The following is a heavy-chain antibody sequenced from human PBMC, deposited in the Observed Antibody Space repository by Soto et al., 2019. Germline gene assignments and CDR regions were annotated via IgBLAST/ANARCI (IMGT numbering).Heavy chain of an antibody. D-gene: IGHD2-2*02. CDR2: SRDKAHSHTT. V-gene: IGHV3-72*01. Sequence: EVQLVDSGGGLFQPGESLRLSCGVSGFTFSDHYMDWVRQLPGKGLEWLARSRDKAHSHTTEYVAYVRGRFTISRDDSKKSLYLQMNSLKIEDTAVFYCVRGYPGFDMWGRGTMVTVSS. CDR3: VRGYPGFDM. J-gene: IGHJ3*02. CDR1: GFTFSDHY.